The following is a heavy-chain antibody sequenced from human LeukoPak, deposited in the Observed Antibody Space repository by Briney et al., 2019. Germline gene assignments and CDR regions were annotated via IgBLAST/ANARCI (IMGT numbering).Heavy chain of an antibody. J-gene: IGHJ4*02. CDR2: IYYSGST. CDR3: ARHSKTYYDFWSGPQLPIYFDY. CDR1: GGSISSSSYY. D-gene: IGHD3-3*01. Sequence: SETLSLTCTVSGGSISSSSYYWGWIRQPPGKGLEWIGSIYYSGSTYYNPSLKSRVTISVDTSKNQFSLKLSSVTAADTAVYYCARHSKTYYDFWSGPQLPIYFDYWGQGTLVTVSS. V-gene: IGHV4-39*01.